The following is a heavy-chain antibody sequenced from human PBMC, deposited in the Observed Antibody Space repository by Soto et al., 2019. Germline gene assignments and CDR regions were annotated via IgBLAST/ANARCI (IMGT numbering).Heavy chain of an antibody. J-gene: IGHJ4*03. CDR1: GSSIRSYE. D-gene: IGHD3-16*01. V-gene: IGHV4-59*01. CDR2: MYYSGTT. CDR3: AAAYDY. Sequence: ASGTLRLTCAVSGSSIRSYEWSWIRQVQGKGLEWIGNMYYSGTTNHNPSLQSRVTLSVATSKIQCSLKLTSVTAADTAVYYCAAAYDYGGDGSLATVS.